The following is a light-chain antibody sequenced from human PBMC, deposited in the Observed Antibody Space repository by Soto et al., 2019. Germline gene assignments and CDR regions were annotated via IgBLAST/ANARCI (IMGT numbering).Light chain of an antibody. Sequence: DIQLTQSPSLLSASVGDRVIITCRASQGISNHLAWYQQKPGIAPKVVIYAASSLHSGVPSRFSGSGSGTEFTLTISSLQPKDFATYYCQQLNSYPLTFGPGTKVDIK. V-gene: IGKV1-9*01. CDR3: QQLNSYPLT. J-gene: IGKJ3*01. CDR2: AAS. CDR1: QGISNH.